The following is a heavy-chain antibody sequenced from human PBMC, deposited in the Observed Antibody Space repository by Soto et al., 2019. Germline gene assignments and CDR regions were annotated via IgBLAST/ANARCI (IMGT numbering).Heavy chain of an antibody. J-gene: IGHJ6*02. CDR2: IWYDGSNK. CDR3: ARGQSDFWSGPRNPYYYGMDV. D-gene: IGHD3-3*01. CDR1: GFTFSSYG. V-gene: IGHV3-33*01. Sequence: PGGSLRLSCAASGFTFSSYGMHWVRQAPGKGLEWVAVIWYDGSNKYYADSVKGRFTISRDNSKNTLYLQMNSLRAEDTAVYYCARGQSDFWSGPRNPYYYGMDVWGQGTTVTVSS.